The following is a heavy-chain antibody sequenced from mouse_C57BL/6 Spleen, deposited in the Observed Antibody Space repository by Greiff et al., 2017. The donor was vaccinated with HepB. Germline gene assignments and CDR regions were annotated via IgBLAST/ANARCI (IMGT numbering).Heavy chain of an antibody. CDR3: ARGGLHYFDY. D-gene: IGHD3-1*01. V-gene: IGHV5-4*03. Sequence: EVKLEESGGGLVKPGGSLKLSCAASGFTFSSYAMSWVRQTPEKRLEWVATISDGGSYTYYPDNVKGRFTISRDNAKNNLYLQMSHLKSEDTAMYYCARGGLHYFDYWGQGTTLTVSS. J-gene: IGHJ2*01. CDR1: GFTFSSYA. CDR2: ISDGGSYT.